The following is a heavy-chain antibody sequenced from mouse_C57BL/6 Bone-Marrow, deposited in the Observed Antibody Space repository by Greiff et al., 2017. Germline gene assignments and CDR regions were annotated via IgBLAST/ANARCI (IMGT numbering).Heavy chain of an antibody. CDR2: INPGSGGT. CDR1: GYAFSNYL. D-gene: IGHD1-1*01. V-gene: IGHV1-54*01. CDR3: ARSGYGSGYGAMDY. J-gene: IGHJ4*01. Sequence: VKLQQSGAELVRPGTSVKLSCKASGYAFSNYLTEWVKQRPGQGLEWIGVINPGSGGTNYNEKFKGKATVTADKSSSTAYMQLSSLTSEDSAVYYCARSGYGSGYGAMDYWGQGASVTVSS.